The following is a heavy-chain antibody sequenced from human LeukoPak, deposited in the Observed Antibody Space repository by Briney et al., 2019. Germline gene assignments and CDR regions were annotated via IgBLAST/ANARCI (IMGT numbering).Heavy chain of an antibody. V-gene: IGHV1-8*03. Sequence: ASVKVSCKASGYTFTSYDINWVRQATGQGREWMGWLNPNSGNTGYAQKFQGRVTITRNTSISTAYRELSSLRSEDTAVYYCATFGYSSSWWAPVNPLDYWGQGALVTVSS. CDR2: LNPNSGNT. D-gene: IGHD6-13*01. J-gene: IGHJ4*02. CDR1: GYTFTSYD. CDR3: ATFGYSSSWWAPVNPLDY.